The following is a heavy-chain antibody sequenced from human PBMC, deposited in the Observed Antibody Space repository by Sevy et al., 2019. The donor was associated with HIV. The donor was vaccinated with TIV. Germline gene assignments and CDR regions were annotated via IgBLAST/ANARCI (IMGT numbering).Heavy chain of an antibody. CDR2: IYPGDSDT. J-gene: IGHJ3*02. D-gene: IGHD3-3*01. CDR3: AGRKGHLRFLGWLSHDAFDI. CDR1: GYSFTSYW. Sequence: GESLKISCKGSGYSFTSYWIGWVRQMPGKGLEWMGIIYPGDSDTRYSPSFQGQVTISADKSISTAYLQWSSLKASDTAMYYCAGRKGHLRFLGWLSHDAFDIWGQGTMVTVSS. V-gene: IGHV5-51*01.